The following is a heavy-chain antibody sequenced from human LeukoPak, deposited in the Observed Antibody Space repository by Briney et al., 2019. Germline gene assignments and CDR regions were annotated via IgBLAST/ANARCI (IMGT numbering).Heavy chain of an antibody. D-gene: IGHD3-22*01. Sequence: GGSLRLSCAASGFTFSSYAMHWVRQAPGKGLEWVAVISYDGSNKYYADSVKGRFTISRDNSKSTLYLQMNSLRAEDTAVYYCARGGVGTMIVVVIITWGQGTLVTVSS. V-gene: IGHV3-30-3*01. J-gene: IGHJ4*02. CDR1: GFTFSSYA. CDR2: ISYDGSNK. CDR3: ARGGVGTMIVVVIIT.